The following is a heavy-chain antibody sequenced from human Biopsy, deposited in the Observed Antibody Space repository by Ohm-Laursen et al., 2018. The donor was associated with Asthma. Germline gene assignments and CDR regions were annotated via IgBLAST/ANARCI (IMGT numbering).Heavy chain of an antibody. J-gene: IGHJ5*02. Sequence: SLRLSCAASGFVLRSHAMHWVRQAPGKGLEWVAVVSYDGGVVHYADSMKGRFTISRDNAKSTLYLQMNSLRAGDTAVYYCASESYLRGFGHTLDLWGQGTQVTFS. CDR1: GFVLRSHA. CDR2: VSYDGGVV. CDR3: ASESYLRGFGHTLDL. V-gene: IGHV3-33*08. D-gene: IGHD5-12*01.